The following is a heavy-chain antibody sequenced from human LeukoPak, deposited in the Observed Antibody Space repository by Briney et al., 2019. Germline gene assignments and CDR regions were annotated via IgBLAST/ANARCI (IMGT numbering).Heavy chain of an antibody. CDR2: IRYDGSNK. J-gene: IGHJ3*02. CDR1: GFTFSSYG. Sequence: GGSLRLSCAASGFTFSSYGMHWVRQAPGKGLEWVAFIRYDGSNKYYADSVKGRFTISRDNSKNTLYLQMNSLRAEDTAVYYCATELRYFDWLHAFDIWGQGTMVTLSS. V-gene: IGHV3-30*02. CDR3: ATELRYFDWLHAFDI. D-gene: IGHD3-9*01.